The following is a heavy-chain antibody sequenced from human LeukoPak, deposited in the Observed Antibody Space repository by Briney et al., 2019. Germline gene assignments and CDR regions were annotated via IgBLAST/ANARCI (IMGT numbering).Heavy chain of an antibody. Sequence: GGSLRLSCAASGFTFSSYSMNWVRQAPGKGLEWVSSISSSSSYIYYADSVKGRFTISRDNAKNSLYLQMNSLRAEDTAVYYCARADYGSGSCGAFDIWGQGTMVTVSS. V-gene: IGHV3-21*01. J-gene: IGHJ3*02. D-gene: IGHD3-10*01. CDR3: ARADYGSGSCGAFDI. CDR2: ISSSSSYI. CDR1: GFTFSSYS.